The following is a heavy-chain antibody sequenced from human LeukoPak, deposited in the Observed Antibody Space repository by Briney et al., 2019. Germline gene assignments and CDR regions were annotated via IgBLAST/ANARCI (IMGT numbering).Heavy chain of an antibody. CDR1: GYSFTSYW. Sequence: PGESLKISCKGSGYSFTSYWIGWVRQMPGKGLEWMGIIYPGDSDTRYSPSFQGQVTISADKSISTAYLQWSSLKASDTAMYYCARLGPATYYEILTGYYRSWATRGYYYYGMDVWGQGTTVTVSS. J-gene: IGHJ6*02. V-gene: IGHV5-51*01. CDR2: IYPGDSDT. CDR3: ARLGPATYYEILTGYYRSWATRGYYYYGMDV. D-gene: IGHD3-9*01.